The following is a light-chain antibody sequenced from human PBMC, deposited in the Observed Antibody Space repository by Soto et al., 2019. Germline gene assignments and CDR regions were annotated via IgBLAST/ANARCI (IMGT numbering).Light chain of an antibody. CDR1: QSISSN. J-gene: IGKJ1*01. Sequence: EIVMTESPATLSVSRGEGATLSCRASQSISSNLAWYQQKPGQAPRLLIYGASNRATGIPDRFSGSGSGTDFTLTISRLEPEDFAVYYCQQYGSSGTFGQGTKVDIK. CDR3: QQYGSSGT. V-gene: IGKV3-20*01. CDR2: GAS.